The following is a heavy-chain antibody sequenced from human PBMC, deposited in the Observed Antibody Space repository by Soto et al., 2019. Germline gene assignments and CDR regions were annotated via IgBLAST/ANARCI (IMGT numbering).Heavy chain of an antibody. CDR3: ARIMTIFGVVTGPYYYYYGMDV. Sequence: SQTLSLTCAISGDSVSSNSAAWNWLRQSPSRGLEWLGRTYYRSKWYNDYAVSVKSRITINPDTSKNQFSLQLNSVTPEDTAVYYFARIMTIFGVVTGPYYYYYGMDVWGQGTTVTVS. CDR1: GDSVSSNSAA. V-gene: IGHV6-1*01. J-gene: IGHJ6*02. D-gene: IGHD3-3*01. CDR2: TYYRSKWYN.